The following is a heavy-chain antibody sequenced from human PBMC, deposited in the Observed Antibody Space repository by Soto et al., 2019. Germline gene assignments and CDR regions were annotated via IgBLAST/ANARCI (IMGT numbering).Heavy chain of an antibody. Sequence: EVQLVESGGGLVKPGGSLRLSCAASGFTFYSYSINWVRQAPGKGREWVSSISSTSTYIHYADSVRGRFTISRDNAENSLYLQMNSLRVEDTAVYYCARGVTVFGVVPIKDAFHYYGMDVWGQGTTVTVSS. J-gene: IGHJ6*02. D-gene: IGHD3-3*01. CDR2: ISSTSTYI. CDR3: ARGVTVFGVVPIKDAFHYYGMDV. V-gene: IGHV3-21*01. CDR1: GFTFYSYS.